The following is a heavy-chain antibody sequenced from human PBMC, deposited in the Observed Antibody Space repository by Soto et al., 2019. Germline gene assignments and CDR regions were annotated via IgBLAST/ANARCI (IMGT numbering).Heavy chain of an antibody. CDR2: RYNTDAT. J-gene: IGHJ5*02. Sequence: QVHLQESGPGLVKPSGTLSLTCSVSGGSIGTSNWWSCVRQPPGKGLEWLGERYNTDATSYNPSLKSRNTTSMAKSTNPVSLTLTPGTSTDTAVYFCAQEVTPARDIELVQEAQNRFAPWG. V-gene: IGHV4-4*02. D-gene: IGHD2-15*01. CDR3: AQEVTPARDIELVQEAQNRFAP. CDR1: GGSIGTSNW.